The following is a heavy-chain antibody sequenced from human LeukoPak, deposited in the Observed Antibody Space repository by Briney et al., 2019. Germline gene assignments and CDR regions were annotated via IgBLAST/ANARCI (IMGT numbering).Heavy chain of an antibody. CDR1: GFTFTNYW. CDR3: ARDFTAMATYYFDY. CDR2: IKQDRSEK. J-gene: IGHJ4*02. D-gene: IGHD5-18*01. V-gene: IGHV3-7*01. Sequence: GGSLRLSCAASGFTFTNYWMSWVRQAPGKGLELVANIKQDRSEKYYVDSVKGRFTISRDNAKNSLYLQMNSLRAEDTAVYYCARDFTAMATYYFDYWGQGTLVTVSS.